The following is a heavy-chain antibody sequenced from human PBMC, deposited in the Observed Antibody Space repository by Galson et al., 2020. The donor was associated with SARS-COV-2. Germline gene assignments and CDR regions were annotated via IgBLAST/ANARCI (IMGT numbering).Heavy chain of an antibody. D-gene: IGHD4-17*01. J-gene: IGHJ4*02. CDR2: ISSSSSYI. Sequence: GESLKISCAASGFTFSSYSMNWVRQAPGKGLEWVSSISSSSSYIYYADSVKGRFTISRDNAKNSLYLQMNSLRAEDTAVYYCARGMWTVTSDYVDYWGQGTLVTVSS. V-gene: IGHV3-21*01. CDR3: ARGMWTVTSDYVDY. CDR1: GFTFSSYS.